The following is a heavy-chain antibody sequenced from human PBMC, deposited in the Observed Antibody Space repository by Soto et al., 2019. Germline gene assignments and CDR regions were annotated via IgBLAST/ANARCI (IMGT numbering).Heavy chain of an antibody. D-gene: IGHD5-18*01. CDR2: ISAYNGNT. J-gene: IGHJ6*03. Sequence: ASVKVSCKASGYTFTSYGISWVRQAPGQGLEWMGWISAYNGNTNYAQKLQGRVTMTTDTSTSTAYMELRSLRSDDTAVYYCAGEGGLRGAYYFYYYMDVWGKGTTVT. CDR3: AGEGGLRGAYYFYYYMDV. CDR1: GYTFTSYG. V-gene: IGHV1-18*01.